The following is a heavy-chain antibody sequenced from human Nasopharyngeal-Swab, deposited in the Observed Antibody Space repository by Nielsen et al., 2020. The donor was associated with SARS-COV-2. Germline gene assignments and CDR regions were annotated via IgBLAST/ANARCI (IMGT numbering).Heavy chain of an antibody. V-gene: IGHV3-53*01. CDR3: ATGACDY. J-gene: IGHJ4*02. Sequence: GGSLRLSCAVSGFSISSTFINWVRQASGKGLEWISLINSAGEGVYGDSVKGRFTISRDTSKNTVSLQMNSLRAEDTAVYYCATGACDYWGQGALVTVSS. CDR2: INSAGEG. CDR1: GFSISSTF.